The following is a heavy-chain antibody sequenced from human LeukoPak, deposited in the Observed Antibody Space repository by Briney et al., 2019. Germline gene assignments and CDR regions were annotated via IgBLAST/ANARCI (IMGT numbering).Heavy chain of an antibody. Sequence: GGSLRLSCAASGFTFSSYWMSWVRQAPGKGLEWVANIKQDGSEKYYVDSAKGRFTISRDNAKNSLYLQMNSLRAEDTAVYYCARGKATITWYYFDYWGQGTLVTVSS. CDR3: ARGKATITWYYFDY. CDR2: IKQDGSEK. V-gene: IGHV3-7*01. D-gene: IGHD5-12*01. J-gene: IGHJ4*02. CDR1: GFTFSSYW.